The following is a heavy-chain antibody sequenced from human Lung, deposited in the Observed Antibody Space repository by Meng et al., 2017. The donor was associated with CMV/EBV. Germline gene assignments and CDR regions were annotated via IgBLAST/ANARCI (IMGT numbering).Heavy chain of an antibody. D-gene: IGHD3-22*01. CDR1: GFTFSNYA. Sequence: SXKISXAASGFTFSNYAMHWVRQAPGKGLDWVAVISSDGSNKEYADPVKGRFTISRDNSKNTLYLHMNSLRAEDTAVYYCARDRLYYYDTSGYYYPRYFQHWXHCTLVTVSS. CDR3: ARDRLYYYDTSGYYYPRYFQH. CDR2: ISSDGSNK. V-gene: IGHV3-30*04. J-gene: IGHJ1*01.